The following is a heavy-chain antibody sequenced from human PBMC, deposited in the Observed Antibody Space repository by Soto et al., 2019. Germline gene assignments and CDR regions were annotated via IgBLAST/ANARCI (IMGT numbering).Heavy chain of an antibody. CDR1: GGSFSGYY. CDR2: INHSGST. CDR3: ARKEGWLVPAAIRNWFDP. V-gene: IGHV4-34*01. D-gene: IGHD2-2*02. J-gene: IGHJ5*02. Sequence: SETLSLTCAVYGGSFSGYYWSWIRQPPGKGLEWIGEINHSGSTNYNPSLKSRVTISVDTSKNQFSLKLSSVTAADTAVYYCARKEGWLVPAAIRNWFDPWGQGTLVTVSS.